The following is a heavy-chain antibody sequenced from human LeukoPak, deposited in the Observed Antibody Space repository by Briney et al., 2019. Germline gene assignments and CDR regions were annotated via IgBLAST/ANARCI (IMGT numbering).Heavy chain of an antibody. CDR2: IDWDDDK. V-gene: IGHV2-70*04. Sequence: ESGPALVKPTQTLTLTCTFSGFSLTATGMRVSWIRQPPGKALEWLARIDWDDDKFYSTSLKTRLTISKDTSKNQVVLTVTNMDPVDTATYYCARLQGATIGAKWFDPWGQGTLVTVSS. CDR1: GFSLTATGMR. D-gene: IGHD4/OR15-4a*01. J-gene: IGHJ5*02. CDR3: ARLQGATIGAKWFDP.